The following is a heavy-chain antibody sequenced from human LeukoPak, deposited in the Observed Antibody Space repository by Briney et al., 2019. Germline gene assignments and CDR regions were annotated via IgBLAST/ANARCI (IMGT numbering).Heavy chain of an antibody. CDR1: GYTFTSYG. D-gene: IGHD3-22*01. V-gene: IGHV1-18*01. CDR2: ISAYNGNT. CDR3: ARLCYYDSSGYHHYYYYMDV. J-gene: IGHJ6*03. Sequence: ASVKVSCKASGYTFTSYGISWVRQAPGQGLEWMGWISAYNGNTNYAQKLQGRVTMTTDTSTSTAYMELRSLRSDDTAVYYCARLCYYDSSGYHHYYYYMDVWGKGTTVTIS.